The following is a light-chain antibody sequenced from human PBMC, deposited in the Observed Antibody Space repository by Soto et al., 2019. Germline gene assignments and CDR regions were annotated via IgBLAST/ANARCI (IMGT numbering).Light chain of an antibody. J-gene: IGLJ1*01. CDR2: NNN. Sequence: QSVLTQPPSASGTPGQRVTISCSGSSSNIGGRTVNWYQQLPGTTPKLLIYNNNQRPSGVPDRFSGSKSGTSASLAITGLQSEEEADYYCAAWDDSLTAHVFGGGTKVTVL. V-gene: IGLV1-44*01. CDR3: AAWDDSLTAHV. CDR1: SSNIGGRT.